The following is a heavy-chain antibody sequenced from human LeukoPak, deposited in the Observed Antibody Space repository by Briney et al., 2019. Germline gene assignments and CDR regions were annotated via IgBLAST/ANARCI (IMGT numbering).Heavy chain of an antibody. Sequence: TSETLSLTCTVSGYSISSGYYWGWIRQPPGKGLEWIGSIYHSGSTYYNPSLKSRVTMLVDTSKIQLSLKLSSVTAADTAVYYCAKDGGYCTGGNCYRFDPWGQGTLVTVSS. CDR3: AKDGGYCTGGNCYRFDP. CDR1: GYSISSGYY. V-gene: IGHV4-38-2*02. CDR2: IYHSGST. D-gene: IGHD2-15*01. J-gene: IGHJ5*02.